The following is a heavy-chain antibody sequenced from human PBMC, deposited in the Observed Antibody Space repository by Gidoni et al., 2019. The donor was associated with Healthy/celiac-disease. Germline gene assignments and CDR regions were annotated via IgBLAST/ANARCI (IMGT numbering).Heavy chain of an antibody. J-gene: IGHJ6*02. CDR3: AILGQADDFWSGYPYGMDV. V-gene: IGHV5-10-1*01. D-gene: IGHD3-3*01. CDR2: IDPSDSYT. CDR1: GYSFTSYW. Sequence: EVQLVRSGAEGKTPGESLRISCKGSGYSFTSYWLGWVRPMPGKGLEWMGRIDPSDSYTNYSPSFQGHVTISADKPISTAYLQWSSLKASDTAMYYCAILGQADDFWSGYPYGMDVWGQGTTVTVSS.